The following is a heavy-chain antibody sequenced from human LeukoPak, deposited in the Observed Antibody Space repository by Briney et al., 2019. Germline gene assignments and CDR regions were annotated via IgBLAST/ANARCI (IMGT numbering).Heavy chain of an antibody. D-gene: IGHD2-15*01. CDR1: GFTFSNAW. Sequence: GGSLRLSCAASGFTFSNAWMSWVRQAPGKGLEWVGRIKSKTDGGTTDYAAPVKGRFTISRDDSKNTLYLQMNSLKTEDIAVYYCTTDLTVVVVAADFNWFDPWGQGTLVTVSS. J-gene: IGHJ5*02. V-gene: IGHV3-15*01. CDR3: TTDLTVVVVAADFNWFDP. CDR2: IKSKTDGGTT.